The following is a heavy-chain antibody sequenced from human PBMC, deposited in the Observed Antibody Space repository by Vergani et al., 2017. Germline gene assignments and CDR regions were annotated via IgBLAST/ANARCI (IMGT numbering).Heavy chain of an antibody. D-gene: IGHD1-1*01. J-gene: IGHJ1*01. V-gene: IGHV3-30*03. Sequence: QVQLVESGGGVVQPGRSLRLSCVVSGFTSSYYGMHWVRQAPGKGLEWVAVISYDGTQKYYADSVKGRFTISRDNSKSTLYLQMNSLRTEDTAVYYCATKSXGTPGCQMGYFREWGQGTLVTVSS. CDR3: ATKSXGTPGCQMGYFRE. CDR1: GFTSSYYG. CDR2: ISYDGTQK.